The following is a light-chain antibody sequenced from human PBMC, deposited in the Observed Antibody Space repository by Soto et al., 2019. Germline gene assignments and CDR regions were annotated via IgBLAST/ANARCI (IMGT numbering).Light chain of an antibody. CDR2: GAS. J-gene: IGKJ4*01. V-gene: IGKV3-20*01. Sequence: VLTQSPGTLSLSPGESAALSCRASQPVSSNFLAWYQQKPGQAPRLLIYGASSRATGIPDRISGSGSGTDFTLTISRLEPEDFAVYYCQQYGRSSLTFGGGTKVDIK. CDR1: QPVSSNF. CDR3: QQYGRSSLT.